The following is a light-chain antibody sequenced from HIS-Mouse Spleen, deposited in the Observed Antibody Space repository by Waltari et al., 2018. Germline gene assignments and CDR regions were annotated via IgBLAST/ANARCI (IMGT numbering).Light chain of an antibody. Sequence: EIVMTQSPATLSVSPGDSATLSRRASQSVSSNVAWYQQKPGQAPRLLIYGASTRATGLAARFSGSGSVTMFTLTISIMQSEDFAVYYCQQYNNWWTFGQWTKVEIQ. CDR1: QSVSSN. CDR3: QQYNNWWT. CDR2: GAS. J-gene: IGKJ1*01. V-gene: IGKV3-15*01.